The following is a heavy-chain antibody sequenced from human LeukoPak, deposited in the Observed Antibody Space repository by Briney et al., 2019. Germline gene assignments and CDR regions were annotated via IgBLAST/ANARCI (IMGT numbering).Heavy chain of an antibody. CDR2: IYLDGRA. J-gene: IGHJ4*02. Sequence: PGGSLRLSCAASEFAVSSKYMNWVRQAPGKGLEWVTVIYLDGRADYADSVKGRFTISSDNSKNTVYLQMNSLKDEDTAVYYCARDAETSLANWGRGTLVTVSP. CDR3: ARDAETSLAN. CDR1: EFAVSSKY. D-gene: IGHD5-24*01. V-gene: IGHV3-66*01.